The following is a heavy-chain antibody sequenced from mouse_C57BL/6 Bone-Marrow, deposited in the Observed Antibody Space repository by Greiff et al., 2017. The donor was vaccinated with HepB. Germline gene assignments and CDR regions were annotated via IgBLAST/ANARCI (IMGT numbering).Heavy chain of an antibody. CDR2: IDPSDSYT. D-gene: IGHD1-1*01. V-gene: IGHV1-50*01. CDR1: GYTFTSYW. Sequence: QVQLQQSGAELVKPGASVKLSCKASGYTFTSYWMQWVKQRPGQGLEWIGEIDPSDSYTNYNQKFKGKATLTVDTSSSTAYMQLSSLTSEDSAVYYCARGDGNGYWGQGTTLTVSS. CDR3: ARGDGNGY. J-gene: IGHJ2*01.